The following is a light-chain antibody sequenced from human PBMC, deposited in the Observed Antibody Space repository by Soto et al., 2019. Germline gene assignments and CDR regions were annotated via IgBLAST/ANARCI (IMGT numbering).Light chain of an antibody. Sequence: QSALTQPRSVSGSPGQSVTISCTGTSSDVGGYNYVSWYQQHPGNAPKLMIYDVSERPSGVPDRFSGSKSGNTASLTISGLQTEDEADYCCCSYGGSYRVWVFGGGTKLTVL. CDR2: DVS. CDR1: SSDVGGYNY. CDR3: CSYGGSYRVWV. V-gene: IGLV2-11*01. J-gene: IGLJ3*02.